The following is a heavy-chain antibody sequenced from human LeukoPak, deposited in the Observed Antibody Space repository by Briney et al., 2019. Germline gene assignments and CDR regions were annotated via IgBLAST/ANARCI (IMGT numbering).Heavy chain of an antibody. D-gene: IGHD1-26*01. V-gene: IGHV4-31*03. CDR3: AREVNRPTDADAFDI. CDR2: IHHSGRA. J-gene: IGHJ3*02. Sequence: SQTLSLTCTVSGGSIISDNHFWSWIRQHPGKDLEWLGYIHHSGRAFYSPSLESRLTISLDTSKNQFSLKLNSVIGADTAVYYCAREVNRPTDADAFDIWGQGTMVTVSS. CDR1: GGSIISDNHF.